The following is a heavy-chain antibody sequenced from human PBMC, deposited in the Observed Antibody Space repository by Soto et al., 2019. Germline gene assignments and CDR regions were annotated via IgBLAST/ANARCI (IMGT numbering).Heavy chain of an antibody. CDR3: ARTPTDF. CDR2: VNPKSGST. V-gene: IGHV1-8*01. Sequence: ASVKVSCKASGYTFTSYDINWVRQASGQGLEWMGLVNPKSGSTVSAQKFQGRVSMTRNISISTAFLELSSLTSDDTAVYYCARTPTDFWGQGTQVTVSS. CDR1: GYTFTSYD. J-gene: IGHJ4*02.